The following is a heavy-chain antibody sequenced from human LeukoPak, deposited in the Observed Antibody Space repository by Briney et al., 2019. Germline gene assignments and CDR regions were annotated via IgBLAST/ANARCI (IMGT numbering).Heavy chain of an antibody. CDR3: ARVYSGYDLDY. Sequence: GGSLRLSCAASGFTFSRYWMSWVRQAPGKGLEWVANIKQDGSEKHYVDSAKGRFTISRDNAKNSLYLLMNNLRAEDTAVYYCARVYSGYDLDYWGQGTLVTVSS. J-gene: IGHJ4*02. CDR2: IKQDGSEK. V-gene: IGHV3-7*01. D-gene: IGHD5-12*01. CDR1: GFTFSRYW.